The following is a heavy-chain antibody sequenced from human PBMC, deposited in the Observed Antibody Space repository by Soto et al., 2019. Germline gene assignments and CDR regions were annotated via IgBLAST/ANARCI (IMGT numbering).Heavy chain of an antibody. J-gene: IGHJ4*02. Sequence: SETLSLTCTVSGGSISSYYWSWIRRPPGKGLEWIGYIYYSGSTNYNPSLKGRVTISVDTSKNQFSLKLSSVTAADTAVYYCARHGYNWNYQYYFDYWGQGTLVTVSS. CDR1: GGSISSYY. V-gene: IGHV4-59*08. CDR3: ARHGYNWNYQYYFDY. CDR2: IYYSGST. D-gene: IGHD1-7*01.